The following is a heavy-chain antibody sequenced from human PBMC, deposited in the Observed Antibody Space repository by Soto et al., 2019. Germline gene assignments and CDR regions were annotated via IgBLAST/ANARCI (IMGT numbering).Heavy chain of an antibody. V-gene: IGHV3-30-3*01. CDR1: GFTFSSYA. Sequence: QVQLVESGGGVVQPGRSLRLSCAASGFTFSSYAMHWVRQAPGKGLEWVAVISYDGSKKYYADSVKGRFTISRDNPKNALYLQLKSLRAEDTAVYYCARSVGYCSGGSCYPESHHKWFDPWGQGTLVTVSS. J-gene: IGHJ5*02. CDR2: ISYDGSKK. D-gene: IGHD2-15*01. CDR3: ARSVGYCSGGSCYPESHHKWFDP.